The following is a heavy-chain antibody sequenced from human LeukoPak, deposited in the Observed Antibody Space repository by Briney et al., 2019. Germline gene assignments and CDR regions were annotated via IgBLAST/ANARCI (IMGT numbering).Heavy chain of an antibody. Sequence: PGGSLRLSCAASGFTFSSYAMSWVRQAPGKGLEWVSGLGGSGGSINYADSVKGRFTISRDNSKDTLYLQMNSLRAEDTAVYYCARYYYGSGSYSFADYWGQGTLVTVSS. J-gene: IGHJ4*02. CDR3: ARYYYGSGSYSFADY. CDR2: LGGSGGSI. CDR1: GFTFSSYA. V-gene: IGHV3-23*01. D-gene: IGHD3-10*01.